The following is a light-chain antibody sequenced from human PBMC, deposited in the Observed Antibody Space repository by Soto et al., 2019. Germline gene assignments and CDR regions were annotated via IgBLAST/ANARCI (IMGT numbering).Light chain of an antibody. V-gene: IGLV2-8*01. CDR2: EVS. CDR1: SSDVGGYNY. J-gene: IGLJ2*01. Sequence: QSALTQPPSASGSPGQSVTISCTGTSSDVGGYNYVSWYQQHPGKAPKLMIYEVSKRPSGVPDRFSGSKSGNTASLTVSGLQAEDEADYYCSSYAGSNNFVVFGGGIKLTVL. CDR3: SSYAGSNNFVV.